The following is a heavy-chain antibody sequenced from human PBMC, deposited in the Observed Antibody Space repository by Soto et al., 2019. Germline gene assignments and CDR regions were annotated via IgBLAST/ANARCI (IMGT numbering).Heavy chain of an antibody. CDR3: ARPPRGSSPPH. CDR2: ISGSGGST. V-gene: IGHV3-23*01. J-gene: IGHJ1*01. D-gene: IGHD6-6*01. CDR1: GFTFSSYA. Sequence: GGSLRLSCAASGFTFSSYAMSWVRQAPGKGLEWVSAISGSGGSTYYADSVKGRFTISRDNSKNTLYLQMNSLRAEGTAVYYCARPPRGSSPPHWGQGTMVTVYS.